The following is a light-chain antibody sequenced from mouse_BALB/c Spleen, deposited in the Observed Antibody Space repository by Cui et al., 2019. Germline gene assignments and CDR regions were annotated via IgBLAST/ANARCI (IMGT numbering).Light chain of an antibody. J-gene: IGKJ5*01. V-gene: IGKV4-57*01. CDR1: SSLSY. CDR2: STS. CDR3: QQRSSYPLT. Sequence: HIVLTQSLAILSSSPGEKVTITCSGSSSLSYMHWFQQKPGTSPKLWIYSTSNLASGVPARFSGSGTGTSYSLTSSRMEAEDAATYYCQQRSSYPLTFGAGTKLELK.